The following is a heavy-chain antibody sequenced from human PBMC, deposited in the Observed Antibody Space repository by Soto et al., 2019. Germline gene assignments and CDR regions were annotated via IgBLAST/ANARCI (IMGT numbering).Heavy chain of an antibody. V-gene: IGHV4-34*01. CDR1: GGSFSGYY. J-gene: IGHJ4*02. D-gene: IGHD6-13*01. Sequence: SETLSLTCAVYGGSFSGYYWSWIRQPPGKGLEWIGEINHSGSTNYNPSLKSRVTISVDTSKNQFSLKLSSVTAADTAVYYCARSGYSSSWEGVSNYFDYWGQGTLVTVSS. CDR3: ARSGYSSSWEGVSNYFDY. CDR2: INHSGST.